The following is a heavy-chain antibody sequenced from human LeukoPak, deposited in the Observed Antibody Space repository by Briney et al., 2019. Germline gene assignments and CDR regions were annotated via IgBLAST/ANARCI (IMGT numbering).Heavy chain of an antibody. D-gene: IGHD2-21*01. CDR2: IIPIFGTA. V-gene: IGHV1-69*05. CDR3: ARGLVGMGGFDL. J-gene: IGHJ2*01. Sequence: GASVKVSCKASGGTFSSYAISWVRQAPGQGLEWMGGIIPIFGTANYAQKFQGRVTMTRNTSISTAYMELSSLRSEDTAVYYCARGLVGMGGFDLWGRGTLVTVSS. CDR1: GGTFSSYA.